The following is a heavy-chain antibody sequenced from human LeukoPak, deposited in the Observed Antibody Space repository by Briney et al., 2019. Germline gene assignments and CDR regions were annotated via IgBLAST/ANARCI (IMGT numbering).Heavy chain of an antibody. CDR2: VNSDGSGT. V-gene: IGHV3-74*01. Sequence: GGSLRLSCAASGFSLSSNWMHWVRQAPGKGLVWVSRVNSDGSGTSYADSVKGRFTISRDNAKNTLYLQMNSLRAEDTAVYYCATSLGPLTDYWGQGTLVTVSS. CDR1: GFSLSSNW. D-gene: IGHD7-27*01. CDR3: ATSLGPLTDY. J-gene: IGHJ4*02.